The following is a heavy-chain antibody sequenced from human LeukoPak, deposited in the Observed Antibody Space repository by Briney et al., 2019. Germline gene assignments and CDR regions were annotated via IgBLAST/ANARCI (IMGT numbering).Heavy chain of an antibody. CDR2: ILGSGGST. CDR3: AKWGDYDVLTGYYVPDY. J-gene: IGHJ4*02. V-gene: IGHV3-23*01. D-gene: IGHD3-9*01. Sequence: PGGFLRLSCAASGFTFSNYAMSWVRQAPGKGLEWVSAILGSGGSTYYADSVKGRFTVSRDNSRSTLYLQMKSLRAEDTALYYCAKWGDYDVLTGYYVPDYWGQGTRVTISS. CDR1: GFTFSNYA.